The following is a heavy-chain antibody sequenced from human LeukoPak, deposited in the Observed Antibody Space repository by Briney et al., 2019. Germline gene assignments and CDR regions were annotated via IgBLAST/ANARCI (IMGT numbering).Heavy chain of an antibody. D-gene: IGHD5-12*01. CDR2: IVVGSGNT. V-gene: IGHV1-58*01. CDR1: GFTFTSSA. Sequence: GASVKVSGKASGFTFTSSAVQWVRQARGQRLEWIGWIVVGSGNTNYAQKFQERVTITRDMSTSTAYMELSSLRSEDTAVYYCAADPGYSGFDAFDIWGQGTMVTVSS. CDR3: AADPGYSGFDAFDI. J-gene: IGHJ3*02.